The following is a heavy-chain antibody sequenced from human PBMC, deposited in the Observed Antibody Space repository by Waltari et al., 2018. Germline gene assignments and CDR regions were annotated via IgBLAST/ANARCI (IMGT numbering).Heavy chain of an antibody. D-gene: IGHD3-16*01. J-gene: IGHJ4*02. Sequence: EVQLLESGGGFIQPGGSLSLACSSSGFTFRNYSMRLVRQAPGKVLDWVSATNEEGGRTYYADSVRGRFAISRDNSKNTLYLQMNSLRADDTAVYYCVKRLGGVGFDYWGQGALVTVSS. CDR3: VKRLGGVGFDY. CDR1: GFTFRNYS. V-gene: IGHV3-23*01. CDR2: TNEEGGRT.